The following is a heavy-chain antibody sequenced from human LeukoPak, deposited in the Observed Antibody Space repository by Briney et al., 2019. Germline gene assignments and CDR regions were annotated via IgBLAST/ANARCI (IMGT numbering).Heavy chain of an antibody. D-gene: IGHD5-24*01. J-gene: IGHJ4*02. Sequence: GGSLRLSCAVSGFSLSSDSMSWVRQAPGKGLEWVSSISSTGIYIYYADTVKGRFTISRDNAKNSLYLQMNSLTAEDTAVYYCARRGWMARQVSDYWGQGTLVTVSS. CDR3: ARRGWMARQVSDY. CDR1: GFSLSSDS. V-gene: IGHV3-21*01. CDR2: ISSTGIYI.